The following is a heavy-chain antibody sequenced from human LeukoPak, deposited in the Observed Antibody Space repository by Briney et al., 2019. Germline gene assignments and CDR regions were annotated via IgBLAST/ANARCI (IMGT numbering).Heavy chain of an antibody. CDR2: INPNSGGT. CDR3: ARLADCSSSSCRSFDY. Sequence: ASVKVSCKTSGYTFTDNFIHWVRHAPGQGLEWMGWINPNSGGTNEAQKFQGRVTFTRDTTVRTAYMELASLTSDDTAVYYCARLADCSSSSCRSFDYWGQGTLVTVSS. J-gene: IGHJ4*02. D-gene: IGHD2-2*01. CDR1: GYTFTDNF. V-gene: IGHV1-2*02.